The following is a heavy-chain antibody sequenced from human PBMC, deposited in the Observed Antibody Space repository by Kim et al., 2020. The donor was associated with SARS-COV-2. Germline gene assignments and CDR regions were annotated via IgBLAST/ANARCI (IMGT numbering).Heavy chain of an antibody. Sequence: GGSLRLSCAASGFTFSSYWMQWVRQAPGKGLVWVSVIKSDGSSTNYADSVKGRFTISRDNAKNTLYLQMNSLRAEDTAVYYCARESHYAMVVWGSGTTVTLSS. J-gene: IGHJ6*04. V-gene: IGHV3-74*01. CDR2: IKSDGSST. CDR1: GFTFSSYW. CDR3: ARESHYAMVV.